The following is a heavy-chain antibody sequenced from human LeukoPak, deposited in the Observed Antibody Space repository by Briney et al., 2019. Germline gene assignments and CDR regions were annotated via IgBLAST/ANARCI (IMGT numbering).Heavy chain of an antibody. J-gene: IGHJ4*02. Sequence: PLETLSLTCTVSGGSISSSSYYWGWIRQPPGKGLEWIGSIYYSGSTYYNPSLKSRVTISVDTSKNQFSLKLSSVTAADTAVYYCARRRRLGGGYFDYWGQGTLVTVSS. D-gene: IGHD1-26*01. CDR1: GGSISSSSYY. CDR2: IYYSGST. V-gene: IGHV4-39*01. CDR3: ARRRRLGGGYFDY.